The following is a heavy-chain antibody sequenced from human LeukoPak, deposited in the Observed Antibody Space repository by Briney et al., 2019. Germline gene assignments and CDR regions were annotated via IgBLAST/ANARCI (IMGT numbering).Heavy chain of an antibody. CDR1: GFTLSSYE. CDR3: ARSGAFFLGRAFDI. D-gene: IGHD7-27*01. J-gene: IGHJ3*02. Sequence: GGSLRLSCAASGFTLSSYEMNWVREAPGKALEWVSYITGSGNTIYYADSVKGRFTISRDNAKNSLFLQMNSLRAENMAIYYCARSGAFFLGRAFDIWGQGTMVTVSS. CDR2: ITGSGNTI. V-gene: IGHV3-48*03.